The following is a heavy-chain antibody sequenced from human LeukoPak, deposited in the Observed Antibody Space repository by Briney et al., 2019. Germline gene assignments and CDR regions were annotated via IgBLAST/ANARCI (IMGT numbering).Heavy chain of an antibody. J-gene: IGHJ4*02. V-gene: IGHV3-20*01. D-gene: IGHD3-10*01. Sequence: PGGSLRLSCAASGFTFDDYAMSWVRQAPGKGLECVSGINWNGASTGYADSVKGRFTISRDNAMNSLYLQMNSLRAEDTALYRCARVPVRGRFGGYYFDYWGQGALVIVSS. CDR3: ARVPVRGRFGGYYFDY. CDR1: GFTFDDYA. CDR2: INWNGAST.